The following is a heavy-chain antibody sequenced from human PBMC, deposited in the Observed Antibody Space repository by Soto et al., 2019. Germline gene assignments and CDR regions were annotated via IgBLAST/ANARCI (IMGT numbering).Heavy chain of an antibody. J-gene: IGHJ4*02. Sequence: QVQLVESGGGVVQPGRSLRLSCAASGFTFSSYGMHWVRQAPGKGLEWVAVISYDGSNKYYADSVKGRFTISRDNSKNTLYLQMNSLGAEDTAVYYCAKDITMIVVVLPDYWGQGTLVTVSS. D-gene: IGHD3-22*01. CDR3: AKDITMIVVVLPDY. CDR2: ISYDGSNK. CDR1: GFTFSSYG. V-gene: IGHV3-30*18.